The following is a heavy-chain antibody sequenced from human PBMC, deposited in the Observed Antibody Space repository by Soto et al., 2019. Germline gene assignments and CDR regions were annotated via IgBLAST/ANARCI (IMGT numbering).Heavy chain of an antibody. Sequence: EVQLLESGGALVQPGESLRLSCAASGLTFHFYAMAWVRQAPGKGLEWVSTITDSGATTSYADSVKGRFTISGDNAHRTLYLPLHGLTVPETAFYYCANLPSRSSDFLSGYVDHWGQGALVTVSS. CDR2: ITDSGATT. D-gene: IGHD3-3*01. V-gene: IGHV3-23*01. CDR3: ANLPSRSSDFLSGYVDH. CDR1: GLTFHFYA. J-gene: IGHJ4*02.